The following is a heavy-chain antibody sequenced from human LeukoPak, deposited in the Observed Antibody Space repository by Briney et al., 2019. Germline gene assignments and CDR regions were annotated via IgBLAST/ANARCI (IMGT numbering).Heavy chain of an antibody. D-gene: IGHD3-10*01. CDR1: GGSISSYY. Sequence: SETLSLTCTVSGGSISSYYWSWTRQPAGKGLEWIGRIYTSGSTNYNPSLKSRVTMSVDTSKNQFSLKLSSVTAADTAVYYCAREWFGELTPTYYYGMDVWGQGTTVTVSS. CDR3: AREWFGELTPTYYYGMDV. CDR2: IYTSGST. J-gene: IGHJ6*02. V-gene: IGHV4-4*07.